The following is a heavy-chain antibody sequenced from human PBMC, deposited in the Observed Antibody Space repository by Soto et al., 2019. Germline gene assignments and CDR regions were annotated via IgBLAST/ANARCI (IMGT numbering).Heavy chain of an antibody. D-gene: IGHD6-13*01. J-gene: IGHJ6*02. CDR2: IWNDGSNS. V-gene: IGHV3-33*01. CDR3: ARRQIPPPTRGAANARGAMDV. Sequence: QVQLVESGGGVVQPGRSLRLSCAASGFTFNNYGMHWVRQAPGKGLEWLAVIWNDGSNSSYANSVKGRFTISRDNSKNTLYLQMNSLRPEGKGVYYCARRQIPPPTRGAANARGAMDVWGQATTVTVSS. CDR1: GFTFNNYG.